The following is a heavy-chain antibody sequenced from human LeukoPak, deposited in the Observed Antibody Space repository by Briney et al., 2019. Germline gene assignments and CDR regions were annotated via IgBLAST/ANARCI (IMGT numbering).Heavy chain of an antibody. V-gene: IGHV4-61*05. CDR2: IYYSGST. Sequence: SETLSLTCTVSGGSISSSSYYWGWIRQPPGKGLEWIGYIYYSGSTNYNPSLKSRVTISVDTSKNQFSLKLSSVTAADTAVYYCARYVPTFTNNFDYWGQGTLVTVSS. D-gene: IGHD2-8*01. J-gene: IGHJ4*02. CDR3: ARYVPTFTNNFDY. CDR1: GGSISSSSYY.